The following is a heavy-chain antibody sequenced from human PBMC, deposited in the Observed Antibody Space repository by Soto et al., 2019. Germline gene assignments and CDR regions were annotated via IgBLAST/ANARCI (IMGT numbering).Heavy chain of an antibody. CDR2: ISGSGGST. V-gene: IGHV3-23*01. J-gene: IGHJ6*03. D-gene: IGHD5-12*01. CDR1: GFTFSSYS. CDR3: AKVPISGYYYYYYMDV. Sequence: GGSLRLSCAASGFTFSSYSMNWVRQAPGKGLEWVSAISGSGGSTYYADSVKGRFTISRDNSKNTLYLQMNSLRAEDTAVYYCAKVPISGYYYYYYMDVWGKGTTVTVSS.